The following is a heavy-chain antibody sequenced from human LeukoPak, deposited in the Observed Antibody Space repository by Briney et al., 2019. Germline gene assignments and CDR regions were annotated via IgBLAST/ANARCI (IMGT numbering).Heavy chain of an antibody. J-gene: IGHJ4*02. CDR2: IYISGST. V-gene: IGHV4-4*07. CDR1: GGSFSGHY. CDR3: AGDYSSGWYYFDY. D-gene: IGHD6-19*01. Sequence: PSETLSLTCAVYGGSFSGHYWTWIRQPAGKGLEWIGRIYISGSTNYNPSLKSRVTMSVDTSKNQFSLKLSSVTAADTAVYYCAGDYSSGWYYFDYWGQGTLVTVSS.